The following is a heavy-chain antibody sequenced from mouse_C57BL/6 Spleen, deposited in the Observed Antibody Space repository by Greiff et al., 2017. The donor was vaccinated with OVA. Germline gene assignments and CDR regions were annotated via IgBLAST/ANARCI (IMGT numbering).Heavy chain of an antibody. D-gene: IGHD2-4*01. CDR1: GYTFTSYW. J-gene: IGHJ2*01. CDR3: AAYYDCALGY. V-gene: IGHV1-72*01. Sequence: VQLQQSGAELVKPGASVKLSCKASGYTFTSYWMHWVKQRPGRGLEWIGRIDTNSGGTKYNEQFKSKATLTGDKPSSPAYMQLSSLTSEDSAVFYCAAYYDCALGYWGQGTTLTVSS. CDR2: IDTNSGGT.